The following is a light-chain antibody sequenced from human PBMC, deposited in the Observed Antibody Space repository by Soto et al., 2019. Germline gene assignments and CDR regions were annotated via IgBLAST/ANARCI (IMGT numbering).Light chain of an antibody. CDR1: ESISRW. Sequence: DIQMTQSPSTLSASVGDRVTITCRASESISRWLAWYQQKPGKPPNRLIYKASTLGSVVPSRFSGTASGKEFTLTISSLQPDDFANYYYQLYHCYWTFGQGTKVEIK. J-gene: IGKJ1*01. V-gene: IGKV1-5*03. CDR2: KAS. CDR3: QLYHCYWT.